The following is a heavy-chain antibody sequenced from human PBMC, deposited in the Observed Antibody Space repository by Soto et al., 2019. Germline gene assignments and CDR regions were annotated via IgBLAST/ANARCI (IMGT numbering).Heavy chain of an antibody. V-gene: IGHV4-59*01. J-gene: IGHJ6*02. CDR2: IYYSGST. D-gene: IGHD6-13*01. CDR1: GGSISSYY. CDR3: ARHHGSPGSYFGMDV. Sequence: PSETLSLTCTVSGGSISSYYWSWIRQPPGKGLEWIGYIYYSGSTNYNPSLKSRVTISVDTSKSQFSLKLSSVTAADTAMYYCARHHGSPGSYFGMDVWGQGTTVTVSS.